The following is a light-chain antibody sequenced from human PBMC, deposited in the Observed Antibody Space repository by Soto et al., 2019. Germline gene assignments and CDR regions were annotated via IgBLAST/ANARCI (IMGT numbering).Light chain of an antibody. CDR2: EAA. CDR1: QSIYKW. CDR3: HQYNSFPLT. V-gene: IGKV1-5*01. J-gene: IGKJ4*01. Sequence: DIQMTQSPSTLSASIGDTVTISCRASQSIYKWLAWYQQKPQKAPKVLIFEAAALESGVSSRFRGSGSGTEFTLTISGLQPDDLATYYCHQYNSFPLTFGGGTTVEL.